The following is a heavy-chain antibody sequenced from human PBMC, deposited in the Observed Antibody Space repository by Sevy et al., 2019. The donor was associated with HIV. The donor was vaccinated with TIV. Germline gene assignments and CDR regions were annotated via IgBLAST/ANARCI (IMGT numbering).Heavy chain of an antibody. CDR1: GFTFSSYA. J-gene: IGHJ2*01. D-gene: IGHD2-15*01. CDR2: ISYDGSNK. Sequence: GGSLRLSCAASGFTFSSYAMHWVRQAPGKGLEWVAVISYDGSNKYYADSLKGRFTISRDNSKNTLYLQMNSLRAEDTAVYYCVGYCSGGSCLQKNWYFDLWGRRTLVTVSS. V-gene: IGHV3-30-3*01. CDR3: VGYCSGGSCLQKNWYFDL.